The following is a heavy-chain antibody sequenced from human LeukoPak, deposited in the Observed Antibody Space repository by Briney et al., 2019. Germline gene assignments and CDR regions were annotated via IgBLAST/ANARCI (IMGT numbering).Heavy chain of an antibody. D-gene: IGHD4-23*01. Sequence: ASVKVSCKASGYTFTSYGISWVRQAPGQGLEWMGWISAYNGNTNYAQKLQGRVTMTTDTSTSTAYMELRSLRSDDTAVYYCARVPATVEYYYYYYYMDVWGNGTTVTVSS. CDR3: ARVPATVEYYYYYYYMDV. J-gene: IGHJ6*03. CDR1: GYTFTSYG. V-gene: IGHV1-18*01. CDR2: ISAYNGNT.